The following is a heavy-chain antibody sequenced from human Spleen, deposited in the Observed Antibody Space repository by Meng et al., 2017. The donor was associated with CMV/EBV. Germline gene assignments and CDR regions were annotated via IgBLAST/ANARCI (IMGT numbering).Heavy chain of an antibody. CDR2: TYPGDSDT. V-gene: IGHV5-51*01. Sequence: KVSCKASGYTFTFYWIGWVRQRPGKGLEWMGITYPGDSDTKYSQSFLGQVTISVDRSISTAYLQWSSLKASDTAIYYCARRPYSNYDFDYWGQGTLVTVSS. CDR3: ARRPYSNYDFDY. J-gene: IGHJ4*02. CDR1: GYTFTFYW. D-gene: IGHD4-11*01.